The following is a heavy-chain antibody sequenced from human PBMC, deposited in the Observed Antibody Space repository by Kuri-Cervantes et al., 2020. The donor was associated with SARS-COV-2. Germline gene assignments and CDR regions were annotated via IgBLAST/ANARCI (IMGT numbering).Heavy chain of an antibody. CDR3: ATGLVDARSPLPSHYYGLSV. D-gene: IGHD2-8*01. CDR2: FDPEDGER. V-gene: IGHV1-24*01. Sequence: ASVKVSCKISGYTFTELSIYWVRLAPGKGLEWMGGFDPEDGERVSAQKFQGRVTMTEDTSTDTAYLELRRLRSDDTAVYYCATGLVDARSPLPSHYYGLSVWGQGTTVTVSS. CDR1: GYTFTELS. J-gene: IGHJ6*02.